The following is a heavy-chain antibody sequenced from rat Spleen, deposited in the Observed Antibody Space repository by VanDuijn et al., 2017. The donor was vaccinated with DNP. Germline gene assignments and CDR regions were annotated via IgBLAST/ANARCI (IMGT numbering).Heavy chain of an antibody. CDR3: TRDRSSSIPFDY. D-gene: IGHD1-2*01. Sequence: QVQVEESGPGLVKPSETLSLTCIVSGFSLTGISVHWVRQPPGKGLEWIAAISSCENTYYNTALKSRLSISRDISKKQLFLKMNSLQTDDTGIYYCTRDRSSSIPFDYWGQGVMVTVSS. J-gene: IGHJ2*01. V-gene: IGHV2-38*01. CDR2: ISSCENT. CDR1: GFSLTGIS.